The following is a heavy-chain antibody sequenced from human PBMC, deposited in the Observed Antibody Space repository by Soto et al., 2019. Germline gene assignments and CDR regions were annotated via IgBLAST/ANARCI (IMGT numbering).Heavy chain of an antibody. CDR2: ISYDGSNK. V-gene: IGHV3-30*18. CDR1: GFTFSSYG. Sequence: GGSLRLSCAASGFTFSSYGMHWVRQAPGKGLEWVAVISYDGSNKYYADSVKGRLTISRDNSKNTLYLQMNSLTAEDTAVYYCAKILELELLWVLWFDPWGQGTLVTVSS. D-gene: IGHD2-2*01. J-gene: IGHJ5*02. CDR3: AKILELELLWVLWFDP.